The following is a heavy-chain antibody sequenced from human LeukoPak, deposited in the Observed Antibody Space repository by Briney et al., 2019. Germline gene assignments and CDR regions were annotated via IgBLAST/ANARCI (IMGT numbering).Heavy chain of an antibody. CDR1: GFTFSSYA. CDR2: ISGSGGRT. Sequence: GGSLRLSCAASGFTFSSYAMSWVRQAPGKGLEWVSAISGSGGRTYYADSVKGRFTISRDNSKNTLYLQMNSLRAEDTAVYYCAKAGCSSTSCYATSYYYYYYYMDVWGKGTTVTVSS. J-gene: IGHJ6*03. D-gene: IGHD2-2*01. V-gene: IGHV3-23*01. CDR3: AKAGCSSTSCYATSYYYYYYYMDV.